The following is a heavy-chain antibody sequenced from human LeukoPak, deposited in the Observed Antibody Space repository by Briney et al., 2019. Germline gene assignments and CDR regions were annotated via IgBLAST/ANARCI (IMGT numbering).Heavy chain of an antibody. CDR1: GYTFTSYG. V-gene: IGHV1-18*01. D-gene: IGHD3-22*01. Sequence: ASVKVSCKASGYTFTSYGISWVRQAPGQGLEWMGWISAYNGNTNYAQKLQGRVTMTTDTSTSTAYMELRSLGSDDTAVYYCARVGIEAYYDSSGSLDYWGQGTLVTVSS. CDR2: ISAYNGNT. CDR3: ARVGIEAYYDSSGSLDY. J-gene: IGHJ4*02.